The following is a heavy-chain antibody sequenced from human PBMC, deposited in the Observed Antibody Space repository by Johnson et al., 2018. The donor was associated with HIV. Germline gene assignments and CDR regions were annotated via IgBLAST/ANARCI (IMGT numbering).Heavy chain of an antibody. D-gene: IGHD3-10*01. CDR2: ISWNSGSI. V-gene: IGHV3-9*01. CDR3: ARGRIYGAFAFDI. Sequence: LLVESGGGLVQPGRSLRLSCAASGFTFDDYAIHWVRHPPGKGLECVSGISWNSGSIGYVDSVKGRFTISRDNAKNSLYLQMNSLRAEDTAVYYCARGRIYGAFAFDIWGQGTMVTVSS. CDR1: GFTFDDYA. J-gene: IGHJ3*02.